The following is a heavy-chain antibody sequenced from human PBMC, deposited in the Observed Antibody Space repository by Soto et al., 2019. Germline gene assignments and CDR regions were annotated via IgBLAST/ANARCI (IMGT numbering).Heavy chain of an antibody. CDR2: IYYSGSS. CDR3: ARGQNLYCRGGSCYSLYYYYYMDV. D-gene: IGHD2-15*01. J-gene: IGHJ6*03. Sequence: SETLSLTCTVSGGSISSGGYYCSWIRQHPGQGLEWIGYIYYSGSSYYNPSLKSRVTISVDTSKNQFSLKLSSVTAADTAVYYCARGQNLYCRGGSCYSLYYYYYMDVWGKGTTVTVSS. V-gene: IGHV4-31*03. CDR1: GGSISSGGYY.